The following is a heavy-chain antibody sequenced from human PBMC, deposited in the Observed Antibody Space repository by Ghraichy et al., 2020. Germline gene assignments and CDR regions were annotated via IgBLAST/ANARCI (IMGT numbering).Heavy chain of an antibody. CDR1: GFTVSSNY. V-gene: IGHV3-53*01. J-gene: IGHJ3*02. D-gene: IGHD3-22*01. CDR3: ARESGYYDSREEAFDI. CDR2: IYSGGST. Sequence: LSLTCAASGFTVSSNYVSWVRQAPGKGREWVSVIYSGGSTYYADSVKGRFTISRDSSKNTVYLQMNSLRAEDTAVYYCARESGYYDSREEAFDIWGQGTMVTVSS.